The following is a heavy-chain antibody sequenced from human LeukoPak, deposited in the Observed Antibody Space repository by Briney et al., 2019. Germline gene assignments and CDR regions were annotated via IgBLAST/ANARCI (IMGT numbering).Heavy chain of an antibody. V-gene: IGHV3-23*01. Sequence: GGSLRLSCAASGFTFSSYAMSWVRQAPGKGLEWVSGISGSGGSTNYADSVKGRFTIARDNSKNTLYLQMNSLGAEDTAVYYCAKEVVPNWFDPWGQGTLVTVSS. CDR2: ISGSGGST. D-gene: IGHD2-15*01. J-gene: IGHJ5*02. CDR3: AKEVVPNWFDP. CDR1: GFTFSSYA.